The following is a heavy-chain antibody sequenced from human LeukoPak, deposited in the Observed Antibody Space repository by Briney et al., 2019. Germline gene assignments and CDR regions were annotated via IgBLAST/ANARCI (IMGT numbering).Heavy chain of an antibody. Sequence: GGSLRLSCAASGFTFNSYWMNWVRQAPGKGLEWVANIKQDGSEKYYVDSVKGRFTISRDNAKNSLYLQMNSLRAEDTAVYYCAKGRFYYDSNAYSLIDYWGQGTLVTVSS. CDR3: AKGRFYYDSNAYSLIDY. CDR1: GFTFNSYW. D-gene: IGHD3-22*01. V-gene: IGHV3-7*02. CDR2: IKQDGSEK. J-gene: IGHJ4*02.